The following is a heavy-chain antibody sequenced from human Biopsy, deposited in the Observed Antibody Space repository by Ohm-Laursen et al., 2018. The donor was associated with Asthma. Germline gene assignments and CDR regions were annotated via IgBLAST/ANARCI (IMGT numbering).Heavy chain of an antibody. V-gene: IGHV3-30*01. J-gene: IGHJ3*02. D-gene: IGHD1-1*01. CDR3: VRDGTDDAFDI. CDR1: GFSFSNFA. CDR2: ISKDASTR. Sequence: SLRLSCTASGFSFSNFAIHWVRQAPGKGLEWVGVISKDASTRDYADSVKGRFTMARDNSKNTLDLQMNSLREEDTAVYYCVRDGTDDAFDIWGQGTVVSVSS.